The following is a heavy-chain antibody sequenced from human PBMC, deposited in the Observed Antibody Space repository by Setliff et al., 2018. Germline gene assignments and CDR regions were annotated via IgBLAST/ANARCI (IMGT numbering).Heavy chain of an antibody. CDR3: ARDLYSSSSGGFYYYYYYMDV. CDR1: GASISSSSYY. J-gene: IGHJ6*03. Sequence: SETLSLTCTVSGASISSSSYYWAWIRQPPGRGLELIGSIFYGGSTYYNPSLKSRVTISIDASKNQFSLKLDSVTAADTAVYYCARDLYSSSSGGFYYYYYYMDVWGKGTTVTVSS. V-gene: IGHV4-39*07. CDR2: IFYGGST. D-gene: IGHD6-6*01.